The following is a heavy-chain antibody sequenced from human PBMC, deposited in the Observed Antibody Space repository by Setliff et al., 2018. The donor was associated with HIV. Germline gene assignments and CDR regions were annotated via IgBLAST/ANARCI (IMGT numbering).Heavy chain of an antibody. CDR2: IYYSGSA. Sequence: TLSLTCSVSGDSICRSSFFWTWIRRHPGKGLEWIGYIYYSGSATYNPSLKSQASISVDTSTNEFSLKLTSVTAADTAVYYCARGGAFCGRDICYYLDYWGQGILVTSPQ. J-gene: IGHJ4*02. CDR3: ARGGAFCGRDICYYLDY. V-gene: IGHV4-31*01. D-gene: IGHD2-21*02. CDR1: GDSICRSSFF.